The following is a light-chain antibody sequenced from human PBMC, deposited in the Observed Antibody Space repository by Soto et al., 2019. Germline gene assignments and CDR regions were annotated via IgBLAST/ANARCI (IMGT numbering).Light chain of an antibody. V-gene: IGLV2-8*01. CDR1: SSDVGGYNY. Sequence: QSALTQPPSASGSPGRSVTISCTGTSSDVGGYNYVSWYQQHPGKAPKLMIYEVSKRPSGVPDRFSGSKSGNTASLTVSGLQAEDEADYYCSSYAGSNNVFGTGTKLTVL. CDR2: EVS. J-gene: IGLJ1*01. CDR3: SSYAGSNNV.